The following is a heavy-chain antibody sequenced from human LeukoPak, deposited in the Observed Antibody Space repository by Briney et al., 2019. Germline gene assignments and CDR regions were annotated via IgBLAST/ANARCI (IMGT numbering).Heavy chain of an antibody. CDR3: ARQSNTLNVLRFPY. Sequence: SETLSLTCTVSGGSISSYYWSWIRQPPGKGLEWIGYIYYSGSTNYNPSLKSRVTISVDTSKNQFSLKLSPVTAADTAVYYCARQSNTLNVLRFPYWGQGTLVTVSS. CDR2: IYYSGST. D-gene: IGHD3-3*01. V-gene: IGHV4-59*12. CDR1: GGSISSYY. J-gene: IGHJ4*02.